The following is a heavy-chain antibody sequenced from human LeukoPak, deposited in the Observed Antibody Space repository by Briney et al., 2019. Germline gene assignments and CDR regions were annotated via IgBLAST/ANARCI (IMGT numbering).Heavy chain of an antibody. J-gene: IGHJ3*02. V-gene: IGHV3-13*01. CDR3: ARVGPGSHIAVDI. CDR1: RFTFSSYD. CDR2: IGTAGDT. D-gene: IGHD3-10*01. Sequence: SGESRRLSCAVTRFTFSSYDMHWVRHATGKVLEWVSAIGTAGDTYYPGSVMGRFTISRENAKNSLYLQMNSLRAGDTAVYYCARVGPGSHIAVDIWGQGTMVTVSS.